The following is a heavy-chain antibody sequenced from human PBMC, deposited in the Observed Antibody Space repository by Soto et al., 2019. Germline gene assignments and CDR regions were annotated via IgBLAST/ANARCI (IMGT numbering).Heavy chain of an antibody. D-gene: IGHD3-16*02. CDR3: ARGPRYNYVWGSYPSDY. CDR2: ISYDGSNK. Sequence: LRLSCAASGFTFTNYAMHWVRQAPGKGLEWVAIISYDGSNKYYADSVKGRFTISTDNSKNTLSLQMNSLRAEDTAVYYCARGPRYNYVWGSYPSDYWGQGTLVTVSS. V-gene: IGHV3-30-3*01. J-gene: IGHJ4*02. CDR1: GFTFTNYA.